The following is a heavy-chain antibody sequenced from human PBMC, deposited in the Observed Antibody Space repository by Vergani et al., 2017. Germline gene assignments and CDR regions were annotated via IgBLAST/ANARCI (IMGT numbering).Heavy chain of an antibody. V-gene: IGHV3-30*02. D-gene: IGHD7-27*01. CDR3: ATGNWGYYYYMDV. CDR2: IRYDGSNK. CDR1: GFTFSSYG. Sequence: QVQLVESGGGVVQPGGSLRLSCAASGFTFSSYGMHWVRQAPGKGLEWVAFIRYDGSNKYYADSVKGRFTISRDNSKNTLYLQMNSLRAEDTAVYYCATGNWGYYYYMDVWGKGTTVTVSS. J-gene: IGHJ6*03.